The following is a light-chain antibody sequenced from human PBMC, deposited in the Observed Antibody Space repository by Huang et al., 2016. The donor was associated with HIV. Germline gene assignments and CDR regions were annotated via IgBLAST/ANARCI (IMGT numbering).Light chain of an antibody. V-gene: IGKV4-1*01. J-gene: IGKJ2*01. Sequence: DIVMTQSPDSLAVSLGERATINCKSSQSVLYFANNKNYLAWYQQKPGQPPKLLIYWASTREFGVPARFSGSGSGTDFTLTISGLQAEDVAVYYCQQYYNTPYTFGQGTKLEIK. CDR2: WAS. CDR1: QSVLYFANNKNY. CDR3: QQYYNTPYT.